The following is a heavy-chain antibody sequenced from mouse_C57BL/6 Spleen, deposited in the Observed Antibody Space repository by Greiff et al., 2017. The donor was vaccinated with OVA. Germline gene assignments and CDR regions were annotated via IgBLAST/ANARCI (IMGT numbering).Heavy chain of an antibody. D-gene: IGHD1-1*01. V-gene: IGHV1-47*01. CDR3: ARGQGYGSPFDY. CDR1: GYTFTTYP. Sequence: VKLQESGAELVKPGASVKMSCKASGYTFTTYPIEWMKQNHGKSLEWIGNFHPYNDDTKYNEKFKGKATLTVEKSSSTVYLELSRLTSDDSAVYYCARGQGYGSPFDYWGQGTTLTVSS. CDR2: FHPYNDDT. J-gene: IGHJ2*01.